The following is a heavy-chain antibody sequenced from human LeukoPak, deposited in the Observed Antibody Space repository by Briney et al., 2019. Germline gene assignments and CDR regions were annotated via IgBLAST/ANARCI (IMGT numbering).Heavy chain of an antibody. J-gene: IGHJ5*02. Sequence: KPSETLSLTCAVYGGSFSGYYWSWIRQPPGKGLEWIGEINHSGSTNYNPSLKSRVTISVDTSKNQFSLELSSVTAADTAVYYCARAPGDIVVVPARGSNWFDPWGQGTLVTVSS. V-gene: IGHV4-34*01. CDR1: GGSFSGYY. CDR3: ARAPGDIVVVPARGSNWFDP. CDR2: INHSGST. D-gene: IGHD2-2*01.